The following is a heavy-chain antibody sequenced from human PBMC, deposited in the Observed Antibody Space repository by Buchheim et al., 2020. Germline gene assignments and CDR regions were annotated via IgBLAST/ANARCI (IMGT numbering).Heavy chain of an antibody. CDR3: ARVGGIAAAGTLHWFDP. V-gene: IGHV1-46*01. CDR2: INPSGGST. Sequence: QVQLVQSGAEVKKPGASVKVSCKASGYTFTSYYMHWVRQAPGQGLEWMGIINPSGGSTSYAQKFQGRVTMTRDTSTSPVYMELSSLRSEDTAVYYCARVGGIAAAGTLHWFDPWGQGTL. D-gene: IGHD6-13*01. J-gene: IGHJ5*02. CDR1: GYTFTSYY.